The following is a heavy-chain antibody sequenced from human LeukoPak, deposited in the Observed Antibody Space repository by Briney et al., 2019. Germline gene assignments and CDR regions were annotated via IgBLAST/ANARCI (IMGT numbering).Heavy chain of an antibody. CDR2: MYDTRST. V-gene: IGHV4-59*11. Sequence: PSETLSLTCTVPGGSISSHYWSWIRQPPGKGLEWIGYMYDTRSTKDNPSLKSRVTLSADTSKNQFSPRLSSVTAADTAVYYCATIKRGNIFGYFDFWGQGILVTVSS. CDR3: ATIKRGNIFGYFDF. J-gene: IGHJ4*02. CDR1: GGSISSHY. D-gene: IGHD5-18*01.